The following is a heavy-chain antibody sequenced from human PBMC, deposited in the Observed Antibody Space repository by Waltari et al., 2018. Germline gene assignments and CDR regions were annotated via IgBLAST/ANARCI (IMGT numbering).Heavy chain of an antibody. CDR3: AKAGGIAAAEFQFDF. J-gene: IGHJ4*02. CDR2: IIVPALTT. Sequence: EVQLLESGGGLVQPGGSLRLSCAASGFTFISYAMTWVRQAPGKRLEWVPSIIVPALTTFYADSVKGRFSVSRDNSKNTLYLQINGLRADDTAVYYCAKAGGIAAAEFQFDFWGRGTLVTVSS. D-gene: IGHD6-13*01. CDR1: GFTFISYA. V-gene: IGHV3-23*01.